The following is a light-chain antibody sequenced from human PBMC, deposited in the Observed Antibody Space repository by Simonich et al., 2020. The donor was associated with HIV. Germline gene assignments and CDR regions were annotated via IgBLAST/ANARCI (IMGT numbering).Light chain of an antibody. CDR3: QQYNNWPPMYT. CDR2: DAS. J-gene: IGKJ2*01. Sequence: EIVMTQSPATLSVSPGDRANLSCRASQSVSSNVAWYQQKPGQAPRLLIYDASTRATGITARFSGRGSGTEFTLTISSMQSEDFAVYYCQQYNNWPPMYTFGQGTKLEIK. V-gene: IGKV3-15*01. CDR1: QSVSSN.